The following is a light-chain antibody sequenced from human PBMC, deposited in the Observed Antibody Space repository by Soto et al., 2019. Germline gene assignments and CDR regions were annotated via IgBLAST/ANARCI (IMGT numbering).Light chain of an antibody. CDR3: QSYDSSLSIYV. J-gene: IGLJ1*01. CDR1: SSNIGAGYD. Sequence: QSALTQPPSVSGAPGQRVTISCTGSSSNIGAGYDVHWYQHLPGRAPKLLIFGNSHRPSGVPDRFSGSKSVTSASLAITGLQAEDEADYYCQSYDSSLSIYVFGAGTKVTVL. V-gene: IGLV1-40*01. CDR2: GNS.